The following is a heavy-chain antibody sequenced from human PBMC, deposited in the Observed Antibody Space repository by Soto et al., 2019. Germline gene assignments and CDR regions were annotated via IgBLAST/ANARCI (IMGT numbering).Heavy chain of an antibody. Sequence: EVQLLESGGGLVQPGGSLRLSCVASGFTFSSYAMSWVRQAPGKGLEWVSAMSGSDGNTYYADSVKGRVTISRDSSENTLYLQMHSLRVEDTAVYYCTHHLLWGSMIPFQHWGQGTLVTVCS. CDR1: GFTFSSYA. D-gene: IGHD3-22*01. V-gene: IGHV3-23*01. CDR3: THHLLWGSMIPFQH. CDR2: MSGSDGNT. J-gene: IGHJ1*01.